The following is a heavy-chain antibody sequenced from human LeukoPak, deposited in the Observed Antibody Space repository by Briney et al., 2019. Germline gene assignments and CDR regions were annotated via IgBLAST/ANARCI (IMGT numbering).Heavy chain of an antibody. CDR1: GGSTSSNY. Sequence: SETLSLTCTVSGGSTSSNYWSWIRQSPGKGLEWVGYVYNSGDTGKNPSLKSRVTILLDTSKNQCSLKLTSVSAADTAVYYCARLKLGAYFDLWGRGTLVTVSS. V-gene: IGHV4-59*08. CDR3: ARLKLGAYFDL. CDR2: VYNSGDT. J-gene: IGHJ2*01. D-gene: IGHD3-16*01.